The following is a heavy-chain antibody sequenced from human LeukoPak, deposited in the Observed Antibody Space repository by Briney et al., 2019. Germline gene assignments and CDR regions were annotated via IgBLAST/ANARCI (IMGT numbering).Heavy chain of an antibody. D-gene: IGHD6-6*01. CDR2: IYYSGST. CDR1: GGSISSYY. J-gene: IGHJ4*02. CDR3: ARLKYSSSHFDY. V-gene: IGHV4-59*08. Sequence: PSETLSLTCTVSGGSISSYYWSWIRQPPGKGLEWIGYIYYSGSTNYNPSLKSRVTISVGTSKNQFSLKLSSVTAADTAVYYCARLKYSSSHFDYWGQGTLVTVSS.